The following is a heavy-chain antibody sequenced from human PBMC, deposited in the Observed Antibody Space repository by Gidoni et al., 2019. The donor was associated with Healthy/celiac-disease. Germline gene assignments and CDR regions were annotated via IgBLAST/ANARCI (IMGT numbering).Heavy chain of an antibody. D-gene: IGHD5-12*01. Sequence: QLQLQESGPGLVKPSETLSLTCTVSGGSISSSSYYWGWIRQPPGKGLEWIGSIYYSGSTYYNPSLKSRVTISVDTSKNQFSLKLSSVTAADTAVYYCASLGEMATILFDYWGQGTLVTVPS. V-gene: IGHV4-39*01. CDR1: GGSISSSSYY. J-gene: IGHJ4*02. CDR2: IYYSGST. CDR3: ASLGEMATILFDY.